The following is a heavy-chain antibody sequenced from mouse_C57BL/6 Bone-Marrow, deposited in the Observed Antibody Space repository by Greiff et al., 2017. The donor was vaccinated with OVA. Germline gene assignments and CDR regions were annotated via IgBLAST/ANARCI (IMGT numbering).Heavy chain of an antibody. V-gene: IGHV5-2*01. CDR2: INSDGGST. J-gene: IGHJ1*03. CDR1: EYEFPSHD. CDR3: ARPPTIVLDWYFDV. Sequence: EVKLMESGGGLVQPGESLKLTCESNEYEFPSHDMSWVRKTPEKRLELVAAINSDGGSTYYPDTMERRFIISRDNTKKTLYLQMSSLRSEDTALYYCARPPTIVLDWYFDVWGTGTTVTVSS. D-gene: IGHD2-12*01.